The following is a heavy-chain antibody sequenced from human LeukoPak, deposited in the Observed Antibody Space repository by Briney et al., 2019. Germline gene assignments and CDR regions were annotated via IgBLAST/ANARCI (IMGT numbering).Heavy chain of an antibody. D-gene: IGHD3-10*01. CDR1: GFTFSSYG. J-gene: IGHJ4*02. CDR3: AKDLRWFGELEPLDY. Sequence: GGSLRLSCAASGFTFSSYGMHWVRQAPGKGLEWVAVKWYDGSNKYFADSVKGRFTISRDNSKNTLYLQMNSLRAEDTAVYYCAKDLRWFGELEPLDYWGQGTLVTVSS. V-gene: IGHV3-33*06. CDR2: KWYDGSNK.